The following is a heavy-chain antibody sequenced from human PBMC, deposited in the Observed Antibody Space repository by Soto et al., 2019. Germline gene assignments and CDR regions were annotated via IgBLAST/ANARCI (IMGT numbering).Heavy chain of an antibody. D-gene: IGHD4-17*01. J-gene: IGHJ4*02. CDR3: AQEPTATTHFDN. CDR1: GLSFRSFG. V-gene: IGHV3-30*18. Sequence: GGSLRLSCEASGLSFRSFGIHWVRQVTGKGLGWLGVISHDGGEQYYADSVKGRFTISRDNSKNTLYLQLSRLGPDATAVYYCAQEPTATTHFDNWGLGTVVTVSS. CDR2: ISHDGGEQ.